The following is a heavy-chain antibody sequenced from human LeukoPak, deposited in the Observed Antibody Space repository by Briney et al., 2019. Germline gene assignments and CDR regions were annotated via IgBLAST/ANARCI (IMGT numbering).Heavy chain of an antibody. CDR1: GYTFTGYY. V-gene: IGHV1-2*02. J-gene: IGHJ6*03. CDR3: ARGAIRFLEWLSAAYYYYMDV. Sequence: EASVKVSCKASGYTFTGYYMHWVRQAPGQGLEWMGWINPNSGGTNYAQKFQGRVTMTRDTSISTAYMELSRLRSDDTAAYYCARGAIRFLEWLSAAYYYYMDVWGKGTTVTVSS. CDR2: INPNSGGT. D-gene: IGHD3-3*01.